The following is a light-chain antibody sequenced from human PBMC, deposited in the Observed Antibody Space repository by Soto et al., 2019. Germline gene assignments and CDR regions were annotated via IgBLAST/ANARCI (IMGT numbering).Light chain of an antibody. J-gene: IGLJ1*01. CDR3: CLFGVSYV. CDR1: SSDVGSYNL. CDR2: ELS. V-gene: IGLV2-23*02. Sequence: QSVLTQPASVSGSPGQSITISCTGTSSDVGSYNLVSWYQKQPGKSLIVIIYELSKRPSVVSNRFSGSKSGNTASLIISGPQAEDEADYSCCLFGVSYVFGPGTKVTVL.